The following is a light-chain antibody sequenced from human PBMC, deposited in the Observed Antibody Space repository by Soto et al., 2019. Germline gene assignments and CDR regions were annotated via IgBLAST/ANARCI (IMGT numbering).Light chain of an antibody. CDR1: QSVKSL. V-gene: IGKV3-11*01. CDR2: VAS. J-gene: IGKJ4*01. Sequence: EIVLTQSPATLSLSPGERATLSCRASQSVKSLLGWYHQKPGQAPRLLIYVASYRATGIPARFSGSGSGTDFTLTISSLEPDDFGVYYCQQRSNWPLTFGGGTKVEIK. CDR3: QQRSNWPLT.